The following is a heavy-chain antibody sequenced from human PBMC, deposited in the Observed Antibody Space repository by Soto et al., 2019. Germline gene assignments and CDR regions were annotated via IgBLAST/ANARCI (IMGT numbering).Heavy chain of an antibody. CDR3: ARAASGYDEYYYYGMDV. J-gene: IGHJ6*02. V-gene: IGHV4-31*01. CDR2: NYYSGST. CDR1: GGSISSGGYY. Sequence: QVQLQESGPGLVKPSQTLSLTCTVSGGSISSGGYYWSWIRQHPGKGLEWIGYNYYSGSTYYNPSLKSPVTISVDTSKHQFSLKLSSVTAADTAVYYCARAASGYDEYYYYGMDVWGQGTTVTVSS. D-gene: IGHD5-12*01.